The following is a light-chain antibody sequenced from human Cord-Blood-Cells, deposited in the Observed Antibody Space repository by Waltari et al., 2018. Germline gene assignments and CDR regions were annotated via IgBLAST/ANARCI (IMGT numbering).Light chain of an antibody. CDR3: SSYTSSSSYG. Sequence: QSALTQPASVSGSPGQSITISCTGTSSYVGGYNYVSWYQQHPGKAPKLMIYDVSNPPSGVSNRFSDSKSGNTASLTISGLQAEDEADYYCSSYTSSSSYGFGTGTKVTVL. CDR1: SSYVGGYNY. V-gene: IGLV2-14*01. CDR2: DVS. J-gene: IGLJ1*01.